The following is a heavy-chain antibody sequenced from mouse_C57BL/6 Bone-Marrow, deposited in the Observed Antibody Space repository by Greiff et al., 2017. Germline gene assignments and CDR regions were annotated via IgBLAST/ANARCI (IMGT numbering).Heavy chain of an antibody. J-gene: IGHJ4*01. CDR1: GFTFSDYG. CDR3: ASAYAMDY. CDR2: ISSGSSTI. Sequence: DVKLVESGGGLVKPGGSLKLSCAASGFTFSDYGMHWVRQAPEKGLEWVAYISSGSSTIYYADTVKGRFTISSDNAKNTLFLQMTSLRSEDTAMYYCASAYAMDYWGQGTSVTVSS. V-gene: IGHV5-17*01.